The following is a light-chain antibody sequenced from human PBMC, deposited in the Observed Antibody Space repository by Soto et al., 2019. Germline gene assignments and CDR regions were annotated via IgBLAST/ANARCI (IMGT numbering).Light chain of an antibody. V-gene: IGKV1-5*03. J-gene: IGKJ1*01. CDR1: QTISSW. CDR2: KAS. CDR3: QHYNSYSEA. Sequence: DIQMTQSPSTLSGSVGDRVTLTRRASQTISSWLAWYQQKPGKAPKXMIYKASTLKSGVPSRFSGSGSGTECTLTISSLQPDDFATYYCQHYNSYSEAFGQGTKVDIK.